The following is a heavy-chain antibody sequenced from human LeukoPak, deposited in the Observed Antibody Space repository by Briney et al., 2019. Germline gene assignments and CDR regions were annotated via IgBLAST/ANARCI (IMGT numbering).Heavy chain of an antibody. Sequence: SETLSLTCAVYGGSFSGYYWSWIRQPPGKGLEWIGEINHSGSTNYNPSLKSRVTISVDTSKNQFSLKLSSVTAADTAVYYCAKGPYYYGSGSYDYWGQGTLVTVSS. CDR1: GGSFSGYY. V-gene: IGHV4-34*01. CDR3: AKGPYYYGSGSYDY. J-gene: IGHJ4*02. D-gene: IGHD3-10*01. CDR2: INHSGST.